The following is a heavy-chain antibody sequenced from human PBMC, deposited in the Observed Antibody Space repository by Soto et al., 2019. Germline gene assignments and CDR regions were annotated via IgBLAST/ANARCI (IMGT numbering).Heavy chain of an antibody. V-gene: IGHV3-9*01. CDR1: GFTFDDYA. CDR2: ISWNGGNI. CDR3: AKVGTHIED. Sequence: ESGGGLVQPGRSLRLSCAASGFTFDDYAMHWVRQAPGKGLEWVSGISWNGGNIGYADSVKGRFTISRDNAKKSLYLQMNSLSPEDTALYYCAKVGTHIEDWGQGTLVTVSS. J-gene: IGHJ4*02. D-gene: IGHD7-27*01.